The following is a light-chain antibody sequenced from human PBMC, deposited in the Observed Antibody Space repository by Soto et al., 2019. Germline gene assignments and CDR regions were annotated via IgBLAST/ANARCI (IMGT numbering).Light chain of an antibody. CDR3: QQYDDLLPT. CDR1: QGIANY. V-gene: IGKV1-33*01. Sequence: DIQMTQSPSSLSASVGDRVTITCQASQGIANYLNWYQQKPGKAPKVLIYDASSLEKGVPSRFSGSGSGTDFNFTISSLQPEDIATYYCQQYDDLLPTFGQGTKLEIK. CDR2: DAS. J-gene: IGKJ2*01.